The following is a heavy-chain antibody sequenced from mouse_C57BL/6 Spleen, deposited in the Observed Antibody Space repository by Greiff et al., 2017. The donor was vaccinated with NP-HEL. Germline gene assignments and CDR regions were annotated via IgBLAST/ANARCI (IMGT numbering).Heavy chain of an antibody. D-gene: IGHD1-1*01. Sequence: EVQLQESGPELVKPGASVKIPCKASGYTFTDYNMDWVKQSHGKSLEWIGDINPNNGGTIYNQKFKGKATLTVDKSSSTAYMELRSLTSEDTAVYYCARSDYGSSLDYFDDWGQGTTLTVSS. J-gene: IGHJ2*01. CDR2: INPNNGGT. V-gene: IGHV1-18*01. CDR1: GYTFTDYN. CDR3: ARSDYGSSLDYFDD.